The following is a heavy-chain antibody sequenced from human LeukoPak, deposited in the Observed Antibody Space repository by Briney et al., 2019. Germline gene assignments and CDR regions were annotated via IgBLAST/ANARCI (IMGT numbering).Heavy chain of an antibody. Sequence: GGSLRLSCAASGFTFSSYSMNWVRQAPGKGLEWVSAISGSGGSTYYADSVKGRFTISRDNSKNTLYLQMNSLRAEDTAVYYCAKDRLITIFGVVIDNWFDPWGQGTLVTVSS. CDR3: AKDRLITIFGVVIDNWFDP. V-gene: IGHV3-23*01. J-gene: IGHJ5*02. CDR1: GFTFSSYS. CDR2: ISGSGGST. D-gene: IGHD3-3*01.